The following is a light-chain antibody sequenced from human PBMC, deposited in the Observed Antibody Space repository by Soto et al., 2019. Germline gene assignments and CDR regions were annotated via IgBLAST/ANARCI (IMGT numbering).Light chain of an antibody. CDR3: KQYNXCWT. J-gene: IGKJ1*01. CDR2: NSS. V-gene: IGKV1-5*03. Sequence: DIQMTQSPSTLSASVGDIVTITCRANQSISSWLACYQQKAGKAPKLLMYNSSFLESGVPAMFSGSGSGTEVTLTISRLQPDDFATYCCKQYNXCWTCGQCTKV. CDR1: QSISSW.